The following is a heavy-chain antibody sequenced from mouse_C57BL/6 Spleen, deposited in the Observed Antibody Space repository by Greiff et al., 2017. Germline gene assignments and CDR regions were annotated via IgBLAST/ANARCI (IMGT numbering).Heavy chain of an antibody. V-gene: IGHV1-76*01. D-gene: IGHD4-1*01. CDR1: GYTFTDYY. J-gene: IGHJ2*01. Sequence: QVQLKQSGAELVRPGASVKLSCKASGYTFTDYYINWVKQRPGQGLEWIARIYPGSGNTYYTEKFKGQATLTAEQSSSTAYMQLSSLTSEDSAVYFCARRGANWDRYIDYWGQGTTLTVSS. CDR3: ARRGANWDRYIDY. CDR2: IYPGSGNT.